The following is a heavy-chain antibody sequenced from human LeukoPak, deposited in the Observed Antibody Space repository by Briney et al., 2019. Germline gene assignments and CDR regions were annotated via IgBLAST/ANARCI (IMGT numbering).Heavy chain of an antibody. CDR3: ARDACSGGSCLNWFDP. D-gene: IGHD2-15*01. CDR1: GGSISSSSYY. V-gene: IGHV4-39*07. CDR2: IYYSGST. J-gene: IGHJ5*02. Sequence: PSETLSLTCTVSGGSISSSSYYWGWIRQPPGKGLEWIGSIYYSGSTYYNPSLKSRVTISVDTSKNQFSLKLSSVTAADPAVYYCARDACSGGSCLNWFDPWGQGTLVTVSS.